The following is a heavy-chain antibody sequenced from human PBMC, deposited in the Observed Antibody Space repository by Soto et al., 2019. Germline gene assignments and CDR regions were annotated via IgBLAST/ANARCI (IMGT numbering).Heavy chain of an antibody. Sequence: GASVKVSCKASGYPFIDSYLHWVRLAPGQGLEWMGWIHPNGGDTISAQKFQGRVTLTRDTSINTAYMELTRLTSDDTAVYYCARGPIVVVPAAAASRRNYFDYWGQGTLVTVSS. J-gene: IGHJ4*02. CDR1: GYPFIDSY. D-gene: IGHD2-2*01. CDR2: IHPNGGDT. CDR3: ARGPIVVVPAAAASRRNYFDY. V-gene: IGHV1-2*02.